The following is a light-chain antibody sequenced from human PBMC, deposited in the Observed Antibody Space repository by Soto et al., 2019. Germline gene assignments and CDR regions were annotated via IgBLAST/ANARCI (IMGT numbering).Light chain of an antibody. V-gene: IGKV1-12*01. Sequence: DIQMTQSPSSVSASVGDRVTITCRASQGISSLLSWYQQKPGTAPHLLLHTASSLQSGVPSRFIGSGCGTDFTLTLSSLQPEAFETYNCQQANSFTLTFGGGTKVEIK. J-gene: IGKJ4*01. CDR3: QQANSFTLT. CDR1: QGISSL. CDR2: TAS.